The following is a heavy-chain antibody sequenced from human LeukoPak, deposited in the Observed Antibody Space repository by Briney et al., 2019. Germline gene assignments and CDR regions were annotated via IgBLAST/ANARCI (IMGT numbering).Heavy chain of an antibody. V-gene: IGHV3-23*01. D-gene: IGHD4-17*01. CDR1: GFSFSSYA. Sequence: GGSLRLSCAASGFSFSSYAMSWVRQAPGKGLEWVSAISGSGGSTYYADSVKGRFTISRDNSKNTLYLQMNSLRAEDTAVYYCAKTLYGDYFPPFLYWGQGTLVTVSS. CDR2: ISGSGGST. J-gene: IGHJ4*02. CDR3: AKTLYGDYFPPFLY.